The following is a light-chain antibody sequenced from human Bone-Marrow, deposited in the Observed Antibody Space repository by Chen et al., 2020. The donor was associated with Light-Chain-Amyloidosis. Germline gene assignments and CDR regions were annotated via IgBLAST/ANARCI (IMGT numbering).Light chain of an antibody. CDR3: QSADSSGTYEVI. J-gene: IGLJ2*01. CDR1: DLPTKY. V-gene: IGLV3-25*03. CDR2: RDT. Sequence: SYELTQPPSVSVSPGQTARITCSGDDLPTKYAYWYQQNPGQAPLLVIHRDTERPSGISERFSGSSSGTTATLTISGVQAEDEADYHCQSADSSGTYEVIFGGGTKLTVL.